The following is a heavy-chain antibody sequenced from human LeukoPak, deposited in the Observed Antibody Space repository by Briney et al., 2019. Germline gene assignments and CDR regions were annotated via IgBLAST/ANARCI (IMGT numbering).Heavy chain of an antibody. V-gene: IGHV2-5*02. D-gene: IGHD3-10*01. J-gene: IGHJ5*02. Sequence: SGPTLVNPTQTLTLTCTFSGFSLSTSGVGVGWIRQPPGKALEWLALIYWDDDKRYSPSLKSRLTITKGTSKNQVVLTMTNMDPVDTATYYCAHSLGPGYYGSGNWFDPWGQGTLVTVSS. CDR2: IYWDDDK. CDR3: AHSLGPGYYGSGNWFDP. CDR1: GFSLSTSGVG.